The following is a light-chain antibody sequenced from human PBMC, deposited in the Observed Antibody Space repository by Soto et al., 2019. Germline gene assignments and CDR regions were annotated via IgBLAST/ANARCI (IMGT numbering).Light chain of an antibody. V-gene: IGKV1-5*03. CDR3: QQYSSYPSLN. CDR1: LPISSW. Sequence: DIQMTQSPSSLSASVGDRVTITCRASLPISSWLAWYQQKPGKAPKLLIYKASSLESGVPSRFSGSGSGTEFTLTISSLQPDDFATYYCQQYSSYPSLNFGGGTKVDIK. CDR2: KAS. J-gene: IGKJ4*01.